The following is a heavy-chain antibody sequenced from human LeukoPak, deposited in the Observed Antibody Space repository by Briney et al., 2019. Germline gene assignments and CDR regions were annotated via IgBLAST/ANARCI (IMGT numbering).Heavy chain of an antibody. J-gene: IGHJ4*02. Sequence: GGSLRLSCAVSGFNFNSYAMNWVRQAPGKGLEWVGRIKSEVDGGTTDYAAPVKGRFTVARDDSKNTFYLQMNSLKTEDTAVYYCTTGFLATDFDYWGQGTLVTVSS. CDR2: IKSEVDGGTT. CDR1: GFNFNSYA. V-gene: IGHV3-15*01. D-gene: IGHD2/OR15-2a*01. CDR3: TTGFLATDFDY.